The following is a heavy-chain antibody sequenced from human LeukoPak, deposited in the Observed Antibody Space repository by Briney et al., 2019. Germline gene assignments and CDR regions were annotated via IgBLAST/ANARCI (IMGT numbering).Heavy chain of an antibody. CDR1: GYTFTSYG. J-gene: IGHJ6*03. CDR2: ISAYNGNT. Sequence: ASVKVSCKASGYTFTSYGISWVRQAPGQGLEWMGWISAYNGNTNYAQNLQGRVTMTTDTSTSTAYMELRSLRSDDTAVYYCARGVDDYYYYYMDVWGKGTTVTVSS. D-gene: IGHD5-12*01. V-gene: IGHV1-18*01. CDR3: ARGVDDYYYYYMDV.